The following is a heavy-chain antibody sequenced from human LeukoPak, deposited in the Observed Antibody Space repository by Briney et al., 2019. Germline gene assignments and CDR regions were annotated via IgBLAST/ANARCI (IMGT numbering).Heavy chain of an antibody. CDR1: GGSISSSSYY. Sequence: SETLSLTCTVSGGSISSSSYYWGWIRQPPGKGLEWIGSIYYSGNTYYNPSLKSRVTISVDTSKNQFSLKLSSVSAADTAVYYCARGRGIVKFDYWGQGTLVTVSS. CDR2: IYYSGNT. CDR3: ARGRGIVKFDY. V-gene: IGHV4-39*01. J-gene: IGHJ4*02. D-gene: IGHD1-26*01.